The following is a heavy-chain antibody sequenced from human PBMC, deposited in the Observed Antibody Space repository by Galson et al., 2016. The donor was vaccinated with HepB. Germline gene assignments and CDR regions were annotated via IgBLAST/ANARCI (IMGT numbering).Heavy chain of an antibody. D-gene: IGHD6-19*01. CDR1: GFTFSSYW. CDR3: ARETSSGWYDNSRDV. V-gene: IGHV3-74*01. CDR2: IKSDGSYA. J-gene: IGHJ6*02. Sequence: SLRLSCAASGFTFSSYWMHWVRQAPGKGLVWVSRIKSDGSYARYADSVKGRFTISRDNAKNTLYLQMNSLRAEDTAVYYCARETSSGWYDNSRDVGGQGTRSPSP.